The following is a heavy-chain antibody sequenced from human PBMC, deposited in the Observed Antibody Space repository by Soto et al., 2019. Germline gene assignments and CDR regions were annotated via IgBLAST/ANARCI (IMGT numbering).Heavy chain of an antibody. CDR3: ARDTFSGDSSGPHY. V-gene: IGHV5-51*01. CDR1: GYSFAAYW. J-gene: IGHJ4*02. CDR2: IYPGDSDT. D-gene: IGHD3-22*01. Sequence: PGESMMISSNGPGYSFAAYWSPRVLQTTGKGLEWMGLIYPGDSDTRYSPSFQGQVTISADKSITTAYLQWSSLKASDTAIYYCARDTFSGDSSGPHYWGQGTLVTVSS.